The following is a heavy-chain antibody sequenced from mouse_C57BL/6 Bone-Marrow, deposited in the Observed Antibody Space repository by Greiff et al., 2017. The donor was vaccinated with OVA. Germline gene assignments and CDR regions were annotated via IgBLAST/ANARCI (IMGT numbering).Heavy chain of an antibody. CDR3: ARDLGGYYVLWYFDV. V-gene: IGHV5-4*01. J-gene: IGHJ1*03. D-gene: IGHD2-3*01. CDR2: ISDGGSYT. CDR1: GFTFSSYA. Sequence: EVQGVESGGGLVKPGGSLKLSCAASGFTFSSYAMSWVRQTPEKRLEWVATISDGGSYTYYPDNVKGRFTISRDNAKNNLYLQMSHLKSEDTAMYYCARDLGGYYVLWYFDVWGTGTTVTVSS.